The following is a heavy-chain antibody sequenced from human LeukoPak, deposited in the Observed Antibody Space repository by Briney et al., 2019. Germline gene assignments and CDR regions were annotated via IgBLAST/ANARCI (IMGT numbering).Heavy chain of an antibody. CDR3: ARAGDYGDFLGLSAY. D-gene: IGHD4-17*01. CDR1: GFTFSSYA. J-gene: IGHJ4*02. V-gene: IGHV3-30-3*01. CDR2: ISYDGSNK. Sequence: PGRSLRLSCAASGFTFSSYAMHWVRQAPGKGLEWVAVISYDGSNKYYADSVKGRFTISRDNSKNTLYLQMNSLRAEDTAVYYCARAGDYGDFLGLSAYWGQGTLVTVSS.